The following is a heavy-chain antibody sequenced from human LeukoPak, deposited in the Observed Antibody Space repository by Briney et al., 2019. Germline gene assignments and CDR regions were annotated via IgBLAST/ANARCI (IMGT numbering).Heavy chain of an antibody. CDR2: IYHSGST. CDR3: ASWGGYYRNDY. CDR1: GGSFSGYY. D-gene: IGHD3-3*01. Sequence: SETLSLTCAVYGGSFSGYYWSWIRQPPGKGLEWIGEIYHSGSTNYNPSLKSRVTISVDTSKNQFSLKLSSVTAADTAVYYCASWGGYYRNDYWGQGTLVTVSS. V-gene: IGHV4-34*01. J-gene: IGHJ4*02.